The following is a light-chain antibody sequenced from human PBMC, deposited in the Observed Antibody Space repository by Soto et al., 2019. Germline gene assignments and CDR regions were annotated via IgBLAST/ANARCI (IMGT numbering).Light chain of an antibody. CDR2: LNSDGSH. CDR3: QTWGTGIHV. V-gene: IGLV4-69*01. Sequence: QPVLTQSPSASASLGASVKLTCTLSSVHSSYAIAWHQQQPEKGPRYLMKLNSDGSHSKGDGIPDRFSGSSSGAERYLTISSLQSEYEADYYCQTWGTGIHVFGGGTKLTVL. J-gene: IGLJ2*01. CDR1: SVHSSYA.